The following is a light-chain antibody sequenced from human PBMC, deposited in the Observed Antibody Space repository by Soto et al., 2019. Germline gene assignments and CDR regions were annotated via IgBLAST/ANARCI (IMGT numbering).Light chain of an antibody. CDR2: LNSDGSH. CDR1: SGHSSYA. Sequence: QSVLTQSPSASASLGASVKLTCTLSSGHSSYAIAWHQQQPEKGPRYLMKLNSDGSHSKGDGIPDRFSGSRSGAERYLTISSLQSEDEADYYCQTWGTGWVFGGGTQLTVL. CDR3: QTWGTGWV. J-gene: IGLJ3*02. V-gene: IGLV4-69*01.